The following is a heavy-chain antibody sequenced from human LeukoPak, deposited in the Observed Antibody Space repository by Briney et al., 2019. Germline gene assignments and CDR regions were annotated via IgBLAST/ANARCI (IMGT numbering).Heavy chain of an antibody. Sequence: QSGGSLRLSCAASGFTFSSYAMSWVRQASGKGLEWVSAISGSGGSTYYADSVKGRFTISRDNSKNTLYLQMNSLRAEDTAVYYCAKSRYNWNAVPYFDYWGQGTLVTVSS. J-gene: IGHJ4*02. D-gene: IGHD1-1*01. CDR1: GFTFSSYA. CDR2: ISGSGGST. V-gene: IGHV3-23*01. CDR3: AKSRYNWNAVPYFDY.